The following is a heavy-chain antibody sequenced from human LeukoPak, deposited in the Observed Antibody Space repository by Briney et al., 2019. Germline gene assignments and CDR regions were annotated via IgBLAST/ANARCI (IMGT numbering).Heavy chain of an antibody. D-gene: IGHD3-10*01. J-gene: IGHJ4*02. CDR1: GFTFSSYW. CDR2: INSDGIST. V-gene: IGHV3-74*01. Sequence: GGSLRLSCAASGFTFSSYWMHWVRQAPGKGLVWVSRINSDGISTSYADSVKGRFTISRDNAKNTLYLQMNGLRAEDTAVYYCARDRIEYTYGTGFDYWGQGTLVTVSS. CDR3: ARDRIEYTYGTGFDY.